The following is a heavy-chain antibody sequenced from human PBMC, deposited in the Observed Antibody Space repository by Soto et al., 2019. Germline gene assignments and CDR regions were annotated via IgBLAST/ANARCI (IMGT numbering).Heavy chain of an antibody. Sequence: GGSLRLSCAASGFTFSSYGMHWVRQAPGKGLEWVAVISYDGSNKYYADSVKGRFTISRDNSKNTLYLQMNSLRAEDTAVYYCAKDLRQYYYGSGSYYFWGQGTLVTVSS. J-gene: IGHJ4*02. V-gene: IGHV3-30*18. D-gene: IGHD3-10*01. CDR2: ISYDGSNK. CDR1: GFTFSSYG. CDR3: AKDLRQYYYGSGSYYF.